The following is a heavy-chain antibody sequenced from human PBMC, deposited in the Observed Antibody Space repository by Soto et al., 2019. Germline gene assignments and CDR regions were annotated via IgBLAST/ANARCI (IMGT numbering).Heavy chain of an antibody. Sequence: GGSLRLSCAASGFTFSTYPMVWVRQAPGKGLESVSSITGSGNDTYYADSVKGRFTISRDNSKNTLYLQMSSLRAEDTAVYYCAKLGSSTWSPHYYFDSWGQGSLVTVSS. CDR3: AKLGSSTWSPHYYFDS. V-gene: IGHV3-23*01. D-gene: IGHD6-13*01. J-gene: IGHJ4*02. CDR1: GFTFSTYP. CDR2: ITGSGNDT.